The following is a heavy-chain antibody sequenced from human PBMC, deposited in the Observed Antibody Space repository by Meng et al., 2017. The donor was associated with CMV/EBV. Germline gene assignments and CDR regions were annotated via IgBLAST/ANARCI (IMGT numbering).Heavy chain of an antibody. V-gene: IGHV3-74*01. D-gene: IGHD2-2*01. Sequence: SCAASGFTFSSYWMHWVRQAPGKGLVWVSRINSDGSSTSYADSVKGRFTISRDNAKNTLYLQMNSLRAEDTAVYYCAREVDCSSTSCYSFDYYYGMDVWGQGTTVTVSS. CDR2: INSDGSST. J-gene: IGHJ6*02. CDR3: AREVDCSSTSCYSFDYYYGMDV. CDR1: GFTFSSYW.